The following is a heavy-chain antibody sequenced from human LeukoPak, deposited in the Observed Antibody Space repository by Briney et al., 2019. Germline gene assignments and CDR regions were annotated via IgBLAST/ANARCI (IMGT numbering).Heavy chain of an antibody. CDR2: IKQDGSEK. CDR1: GFTFSSYW. J-gene: IGHJ4*02. CDR3: ARRKPITIFGVVTGYYFDY. D-gene: IGHD3-3*01. Sequence: GGSLRLSCAASGFTFSSYWMSWVRQAPGKGLEWVANIKQDGSEKYYVDSVKGRFTISRDNAKNSLYLQMNSLRAEDTAVYYCARRKPITIFGVVTGYYFDYWGQGTLVTVSS. V-gene: IGHV3-7*01.